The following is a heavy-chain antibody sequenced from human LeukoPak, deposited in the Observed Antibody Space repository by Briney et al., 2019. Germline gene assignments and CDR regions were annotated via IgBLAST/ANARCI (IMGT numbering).Heavy chain of an antibody. CDR1: GGSFSGYY. D-gene: IGHD1-14*01. V-gene: IGHV4-34*01. Sequence: PSETLSLTCAVYGGSFSGYYWSWIRQPPGKGLEWIGEINYSGSTNCNPSLKSRVSISVDTSKNQFSLKVTSVTAADTAVYYCSRLILTGVDGRGWFDSWGQGTLVTVSP. J-gene: IGHJ5*01. CDR3: SRLILTGVDGRGWFDS. CDR2: INYSGST.